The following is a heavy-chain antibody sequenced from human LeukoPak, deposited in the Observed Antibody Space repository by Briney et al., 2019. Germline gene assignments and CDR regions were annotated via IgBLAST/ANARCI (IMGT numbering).Heavy chain of an antibody. CDR3: VKGGWLDY. D-gene: IGHD5-12*01. J-gene: IGHJ4*02. V-gene: IGHV3-23*01. CDR1: GFSFTTFE. CDR2: MNDNGDRT. Sequence: GGYLRLSCAASGFSFTTFEMSWVRQAPGKGLEWVSMMNDNGDRTYYADSVKGRFTISRDNSKNTLYLQMNNLRAEDTAIYFCVKGGWLDYWGQGTLVTVSS.